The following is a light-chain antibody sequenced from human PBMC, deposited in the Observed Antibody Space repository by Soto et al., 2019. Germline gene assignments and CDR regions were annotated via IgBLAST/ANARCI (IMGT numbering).Light chain of an antibody. J-gene: IGKJ1*01. Sequence: IQMTQSPSTLSASVGDRVSITCRASRSVSSWLAWYQQKPGKAPKLLIYDASGLESGVPSRFSGSGSGTEFTLTISSLQPDDFATYYCQQYNSYSQTFGQGTKVDIK. CDR2: DAS. CDR3: QQYNSYSQT. V-gene: IGKV1-5*01. CDR1: RSVSSW.